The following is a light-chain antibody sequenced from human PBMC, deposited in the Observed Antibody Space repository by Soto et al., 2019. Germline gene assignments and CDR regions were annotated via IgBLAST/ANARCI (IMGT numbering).Light chain of an antibody. CDR2: EVT. Sequence: QSVLTQPASVSGSPGQSITISCTGSSSDVGAYYYVPWYQQHPGKAPRIMIYEVTNRPSGVSNRFSGSKSGSTASLTISGLQAEDEADYYCSSYTSSSTYVFGTGTKVTVL. CDR3: SSYTSSSTYV. V-gene: IGLV2-14*01. CDR1: SSDVGAYYY. J-gene: IGLJ1*01.